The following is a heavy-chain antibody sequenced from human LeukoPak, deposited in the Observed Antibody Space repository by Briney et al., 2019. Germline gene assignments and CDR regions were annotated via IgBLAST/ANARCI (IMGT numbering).Heavy chain of an antibody. J-gene: IGHJ4*02. CDR1: GFTFRDYY. Sequence: GGSLRLSCAASGFTFRDYYMTWIRQAPGKGLEWISYISRSGDTLYYADSVKGRFTISRDNSKNTLFLQMNSLRAEDTAVYYCTKDTVDTTMVPYYFEYWGQGTLVTVSS. CDR2: ISRSGDTL. CDR3: TKDTVDTTMVPYYFEY. D-gene: IGHD5-18*01. V-gene: IGHV3-11*01.